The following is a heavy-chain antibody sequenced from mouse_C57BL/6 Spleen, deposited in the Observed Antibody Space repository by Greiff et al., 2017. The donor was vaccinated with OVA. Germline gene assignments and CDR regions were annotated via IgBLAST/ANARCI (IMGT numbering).Heavy chain of an antibody. V-gene: IGHV1-20*01. CDR2: INPYNGDT. Sequence: VQLQQSGPELVKPGDSVKISCKASGYSFTGYFMNWVMQSHGKSLEWIGRINPYNGDTFYNQKFKGKATLTVDKYSSTDHMELRSLTSEGSAVYYCARDDGGYWGQGTTLTVSS. J-gene: IGHJ2*01. CDR1: GYSFTGYF. CDR3: ARDDGGY. D-gene: IGHD2-12*01.